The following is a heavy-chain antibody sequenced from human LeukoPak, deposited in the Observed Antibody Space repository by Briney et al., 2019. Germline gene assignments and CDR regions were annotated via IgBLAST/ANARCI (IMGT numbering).Heavy chain of an antibody. D-gene: IGHD1-26*01. V-gene: IGHV3-30-3*01. CDR2: ISYDGSNK. Sequence: PGGSLRLSCAASGFTFSSYAMHWVRQAPGKGLEWVAVISYDGSNKYYADSVKGRFTISRDNSKNTLYLQMNSLRAEDTAVYYCARGVGQDAFDIWGQGTMVTVSS. CDR1: GFTFSSYA. J-gene: IGHJ3*02. CDR3: ARGVGQDAFDI.